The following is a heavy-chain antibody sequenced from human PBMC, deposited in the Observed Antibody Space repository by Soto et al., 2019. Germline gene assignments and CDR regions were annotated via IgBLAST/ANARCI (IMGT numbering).Heavy chain of an antibody. CDR2: IYYSGST. V-gene: IGHV4-31*01. D-gene: IGHD3-9*01. J-gene: IGHJ4*02. CDR3: ARDGAHYDILTGYSGAFDY. Sequence: QVQLQESGPGLVKPSQTLSLTCTVSGGSISSGGYYWSWIRQHPGKGLEWIGYIYYSGSTYYNPSLKSLVTISVDSSKNQFSLKLSSETAADTAVDYCARDGAHYDILTGYSGAFDYWGQGTLVTVSS. CDR1: GGSISSGGYY.